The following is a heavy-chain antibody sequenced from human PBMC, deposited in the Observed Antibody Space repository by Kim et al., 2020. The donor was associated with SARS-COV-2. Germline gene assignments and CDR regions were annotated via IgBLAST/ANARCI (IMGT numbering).Heavy chain of an antibody. Sequence: SENLSLTCTVSGCSISRGGYYWSWIRQHPGKGLEWIGYIYYSGSTYYNPSLKSRVTITVDTSKNQSSLKLSAVTAADTAVYYCARGITIFGVVTNGMDV. CDR3: ARGITIFGVVTNGMDV. D-gene: IGHD3-3*01. CDR1: GCSISRGGYY. J-gene: IGHJ6*01. CDR2: IYYSGST. V-gene: IGHV4-31*03.